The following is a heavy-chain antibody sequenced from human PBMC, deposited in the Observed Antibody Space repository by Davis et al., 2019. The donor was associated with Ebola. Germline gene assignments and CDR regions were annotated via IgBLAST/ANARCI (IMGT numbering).Heavy chain of an antibody. Sequence: SETLSLTCAVYGGSFSGYYWSWIRQPPGKGLEWIGEINHSGSTNYNPSLKSRVTISVDTSKNQFSLKLSSVTAADTAVYYCARVHGDFLDYWGQGTLVTVSS. CDR1: GGSFSGYY. CDR2: INHSGST. V-gene: IGHV4-34*01. J-gene: IGHJ4*02. D-gene: IGHD4-17*01. CDR3: ARVHGDFLDY.